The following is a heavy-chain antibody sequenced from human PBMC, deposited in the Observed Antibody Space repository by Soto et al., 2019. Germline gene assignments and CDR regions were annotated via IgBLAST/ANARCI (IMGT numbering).Heavy chain of an antibody. CDR3: ARDSKVLWFGESRWYYYYGMDV. D-gene: IGHD3-10*01. V-gene: IGHV4-34*01. CDR1: GGSFSGYY. Sequence: SETLSLTCAVYGGSFSGYYWSWIRQPPGKGLEWIGEINHSGSTNYNPSLKSRVTISVDTSKNQFSLKLSSVTAADTAVYYCARDSKVLWFGESRWYYYYGMDVWGQGTTVTVSS. J-gene: IGHJ6*02. CDR2: INHSGST.